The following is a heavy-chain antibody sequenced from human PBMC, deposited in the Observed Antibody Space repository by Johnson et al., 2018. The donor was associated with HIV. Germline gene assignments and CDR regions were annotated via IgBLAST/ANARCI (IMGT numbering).Heavy chain of an antibody. D-gene: IGHD1-26*01. V-gene: IGHV3-7*01. CDR3: AREGIVGATDDAFDI. Sequence: VQLVESGGGLVQPGGSLRLSCAASGFTFSSYRMSWVRQAPGKELEWVANIKQYGSEKYYVDSVKGRFTISRDNAKNSLYLQMNSLTAEDTAVYYCAREGIVGATDDAFDIWGQGTMVTVSS. CDR1: GFTFSSYR. J-gene: IGHJ3*02. CDR2: IKQYGSEK.